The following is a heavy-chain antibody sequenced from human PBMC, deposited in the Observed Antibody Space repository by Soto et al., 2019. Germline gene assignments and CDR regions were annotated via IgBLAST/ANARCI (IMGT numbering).Heavy chain of an antibody. CDR1: GYSFTSYW. Sequence: GESLKISCKGSGYSFTSYWIGWLRQMPGKVLEWMGIIYPGDSDTRYSPSFQGQVTISADKSISTAYLQWSSLKASDTAMYYCARSVDTAMVTGEYYFNYWGQGTLVTVSS. CDR2: IYPGDSDT. J-gene: IGHJ4*02. D-gene: IGHD5-18*01. V-gene: IGHV5-51*03. CDR3: ARSVDTAMVTGEYYFNY.